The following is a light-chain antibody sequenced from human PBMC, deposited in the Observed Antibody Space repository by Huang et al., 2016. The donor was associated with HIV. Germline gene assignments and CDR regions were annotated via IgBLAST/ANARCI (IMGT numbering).Light chain of an antibody. CDR1: RSVNSY. CDR2: VAS. Sequence: ETVLTQSPATLSLSPGERATLSCRARRSVNSYLARYQQKPGQTPRLLIYVASSRATGIPARFSGSGSGTDVTLTISSLEPEDFAVYYCQQREYWPPFTFGQGTRLEIK. V-gene: IGKV3-11*01. J-gene: IGKJ5*01. CDR3: QQREYWPPFT.